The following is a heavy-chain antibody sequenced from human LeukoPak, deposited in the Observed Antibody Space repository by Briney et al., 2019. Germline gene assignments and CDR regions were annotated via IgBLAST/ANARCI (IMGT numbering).Heavy chain of an antibody. V-gene: IGHV3-30*04. Sequence: PGGSLRLSCAASGFTFSSYAMHWVRQAPGKGLEWVAVISYDGSNKYYADSVKGRFTISRDNSKNTLYLQMNSLRAEDTAVYFPVVTADTAFDYWGQGTLVTVSS. CDR1: GFTFSSYA. CDR2: ISYDGSNK. J-gene: IGHJ4*02. D-gene: IGHD2-21*02. CDR3: VVTADTAFDY.